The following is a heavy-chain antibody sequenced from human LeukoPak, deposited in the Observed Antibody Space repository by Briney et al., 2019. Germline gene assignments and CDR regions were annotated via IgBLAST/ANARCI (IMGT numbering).Heavy chain of an antibody. Sequence: PGGSLRLSCAASGFTFSSYSMNWVRQAPGKGLEWVSSISSGSSYIYYADSVKGRFTISRDNAKNSLYLQMNSLRAEDTAVYYCARDRAVVDAFDIWGQGTMVTVSS. V-gene: IGHV3-21*01. J-gene: IGHJ3*02. CDR2: ISSGSSYI. CDR3: ARDRAVVDAFDI. CDR1: GFTFSSYS. D-gene: IGHD6-19*01.